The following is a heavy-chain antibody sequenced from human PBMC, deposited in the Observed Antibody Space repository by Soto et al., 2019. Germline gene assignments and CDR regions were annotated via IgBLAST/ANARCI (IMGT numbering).Heavy chain of an antibody. D-gene: IGHD3-10*01. V-gene: IGHV4-4*02. CDR1: GGSISSSNW. J-gene: IGHJ6*02. CDR2: IYHSGST. CDR3: ARVDGLLWFGELSYYGMDV. Sequence: QVQLQESGPGLVKPSGTLSLTCAVSGGSISSSNWWSWVRQPPGKGLEWIGEIYHSGSTNYNPSLKSRVTISVDKSKHQFSLKLSSVTAADTAVYYCARVDGLLWFGELSYYGMDVWGQGTTVTVSS.